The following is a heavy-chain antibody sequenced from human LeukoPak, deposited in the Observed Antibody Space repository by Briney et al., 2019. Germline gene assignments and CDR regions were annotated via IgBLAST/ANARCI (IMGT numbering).Heavy chain of an antibody. J-gene: IGHJ4*02. CDR2: IIPIFGTA. Sequence: SVKVSCKASGGTFSSYAISWVRQAPGQGLEWMGGIIPIFGTANYAQKFQGRVTITADKSTSTAYMELSSLRSEDTAVYYCASPAHIAAAGAHFDCWGQGTLVTVSS. CDR1: GGTFSSYA. D-gene: IGHD6-13*01. CDR3: ASPAHIAAAGAHFDC. V-gene: IGHV1-69*06.